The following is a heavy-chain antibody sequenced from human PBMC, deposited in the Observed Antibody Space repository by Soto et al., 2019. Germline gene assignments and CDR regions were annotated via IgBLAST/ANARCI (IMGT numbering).Heavy chain of an antibody. CDR3: SADHPHTAIGWPV. Sequence: ASVKVSCKASGFDFGSFGIQFLRQTRGRGLEWIGWIVVASGRTNYARQFQGRVAFSRDMSSTTAYMDLYDLKSDDTAVYFCSADHPHTAIGWPVWGQGTTVTAP. J-gene: IGHJ6*02. CDR1: GFDFGSFG. V-gene: IGHV1-58*02. CDR2: IVVASGRT.